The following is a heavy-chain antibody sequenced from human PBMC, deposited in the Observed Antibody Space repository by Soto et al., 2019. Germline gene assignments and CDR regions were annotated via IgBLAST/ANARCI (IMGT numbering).Heavy chain of an antibody. CDR1: GFTFSSYA. D-gene: IGHD5-18*01. Sequence: PGGSLRLSCAASGFTFSSYAMSWVRQTPGKGLEWVSTISSSGGYTYYADSVKGRFTISRDNSKNTLYLQMNSLRAEDTAVYYCAKATLQNLDTVMTCDSWGQGTLVTVSS. CDR3: AKATLQNLDTVMTCDS. V-gene: IGHV3-23*01. CDR2: ISSSGGYT. J-gene: IGHJ4*02.